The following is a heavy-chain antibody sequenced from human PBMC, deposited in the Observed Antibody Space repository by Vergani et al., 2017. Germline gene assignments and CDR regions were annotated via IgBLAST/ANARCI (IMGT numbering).Heavy chain of an antibody. CDR1: GGTFSSYT. D-gene: IGHD6-6*01. V-gene: IGHV1-69*02. J-gene: IGHJ4*02. CDR3: ATVGSSSGLLGY. CDR2: IIPILGIA. Sequence: QVQLVQSGAEVKKPGSSVKVSCKASGGTFSSYTISWVRQAPGQGLEWMGRIIPILGIANYAQKFQGRVTITADKSTSTAYMELSSLRSEDTAVYYCATVGSSSGLLGYWGQGTLVTVSS.